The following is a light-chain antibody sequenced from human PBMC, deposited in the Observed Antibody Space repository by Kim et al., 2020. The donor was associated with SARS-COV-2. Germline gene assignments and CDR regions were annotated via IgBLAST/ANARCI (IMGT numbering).Light chain of an antibody. CDR3: SAWDSSLGVWV. CDR2: RDN. Sequence: QAGLTQPPSVSKGLRQTATLTCTGNSNNVGDQGAAWLQHHQGHPPKLLSYRDNNRPSGISERLSASRSGNTASLTITGLQPEHEADYYCSAWDSSLGVWVFGGGTKLTV. CDR1: SNNVGDQG. J-gene: IGLJ3*02. V-gene: IGLV10-54*01.